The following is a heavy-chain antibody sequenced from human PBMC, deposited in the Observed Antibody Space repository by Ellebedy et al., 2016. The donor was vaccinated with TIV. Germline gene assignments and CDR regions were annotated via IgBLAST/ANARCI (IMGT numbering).Heavy chain of an antibody. CDR3: ARLVEGLALYYFDS. Sequence: AASVKVSCKASGYTFSSYGIVWVRHAPGQGLEWMGCITSYDGNSKSAQEFQGRVTVTTDTSTSTAYLELRNLRSDDTAVYYCARLVEGLALYYFDSWGQGTLVTVSS. CDR1: GYTFSSYG. D-gene: IGHD3-3*02. CDR2: ITSYDGNS. V-gene: IGHV1-18*01. J-gene: IGHJ4*02.